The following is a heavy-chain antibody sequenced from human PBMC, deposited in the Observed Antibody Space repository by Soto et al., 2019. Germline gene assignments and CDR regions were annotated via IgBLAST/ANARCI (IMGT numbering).Heavy chain of an antibody. D-gene: IGHD3-16*01. CDR3: ARHNGPLYVGYYYDMEV. CDR2: INHSGST. V-gene: IGHV4-34*01. Sequence: PSETLSLTCAVYGGSFSGYYWNWIRQPPGKGLEWIGEINHSGSTNYNPSLKSRVTISVDTSKNQFSLKLSSVTAADAAVYYCARHNGPLYVGYYYDMEVWGQGTTVTVS. CDR1: GGSFSGYY. J-gene: IGHJ6*02.